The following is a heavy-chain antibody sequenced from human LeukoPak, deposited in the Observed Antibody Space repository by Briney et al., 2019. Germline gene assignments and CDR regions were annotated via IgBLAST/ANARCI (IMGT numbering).Heavy chain of an antibody. CDR3: ATAPLYSSSWYFRGYFDD. V-gene: IGHV3-30*04. D-gene: IGHD6-13*01. Sequence: TGGSLRLSCTASGFTFSNFAMHWGRQAPGKGLEWVAVISYDGSRKDYTDSVKGRFTISRDNSKNTLYLQMNSLRPEDTAVYYCATAPLYSSSWYFRGYFDDWGQGMLVTVSS. CDR2: ISYDGSRK. CDR1: GFTFSNFA. J-gene: IGHJ4*02.